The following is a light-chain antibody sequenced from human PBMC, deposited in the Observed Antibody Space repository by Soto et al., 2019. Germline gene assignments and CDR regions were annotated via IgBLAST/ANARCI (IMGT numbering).Light chain of an antibody. V-gene: IGKV1-39*01. CDR3: QQSYNTPLT. CDR2: AAS. J-gene: IGKJ5*01. Sequence: DIQMTQSPSSVSASVGDRVTITCRASQSISNYLNWYQQKPGKAPKFLIYAASSLQSGVPSRFSGSGSGTDFTLTISSLQPEDFATYYCQQSYNTPLTFGQGTRLEIK. CDR1: QSISNY.